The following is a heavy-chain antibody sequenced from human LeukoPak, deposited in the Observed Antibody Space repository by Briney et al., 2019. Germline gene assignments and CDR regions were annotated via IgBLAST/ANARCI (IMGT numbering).Heavy chain of an antibody. CDR2: INHNAEII. V-gene: IGHV3-48*02. CDR1: GFPFGIYV. Sequence: GGSLRLSCEASGFPFGIYVMSCVPQAPGKGLEWIAYINHNAEIIFYPDSVKGRFTSSRDNAKSSLCLQMNALRYEGTAMYFSARDHVWAFDLWGQGTMVTVFS. J-gene: IGHJ4*02. CDR3: ARDHVWAFDL. D-gene: IGHD5/OR15-5a*01.